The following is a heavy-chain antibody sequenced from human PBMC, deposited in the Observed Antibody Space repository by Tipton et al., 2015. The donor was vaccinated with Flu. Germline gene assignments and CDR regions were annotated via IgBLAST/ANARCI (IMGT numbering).Heavy chain of an antibody. V-gene: IGHV4-39*07. J-gene: IGHJ4*02. CDR3: TRVGGYHDSSGYQSY. D-gene: IGHD3-22*01. CDR1: GGSISSSSYY. Sequence: LRLSCTVSGGSISSSSYYWGWIRQPPGKGLEWIGSIYYSGSTYYNPSLKSRVTISVDTSKNQFSLKLSSVTAADTAVYYCTRVGGYHDSSGYQSYWGQGTLVTVSS. CDR2: IYYSGST.